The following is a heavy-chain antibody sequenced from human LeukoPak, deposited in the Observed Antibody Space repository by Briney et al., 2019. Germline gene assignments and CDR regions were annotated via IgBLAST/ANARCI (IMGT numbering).Heavy chain of an antibody. V-gene: IGHV2-70*11. D-gene: IGHD5-18*01. CDR1: GFSLSTSGMC. CDR2: IDWDDGK. CDR3: ARIFRGYSYGHDY. Sequence: ESGPTLVNPTQTLTLTCTFSGFSLSTSGMCVSWIRQPPGKALEWLARIDWDDGKYYSTSLKTRLTISRDTSKNQVVLTMTNMDPVDTATYYCARIFRGYSYGHDYWGQGVLVTVSS. J-gene: IGHJ4*02.